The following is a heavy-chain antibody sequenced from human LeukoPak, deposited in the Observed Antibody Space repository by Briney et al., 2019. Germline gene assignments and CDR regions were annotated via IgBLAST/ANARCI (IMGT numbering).Heavy chain of an antibody. CDR1: GGSFSGYY. J-gene: IGHJ5*02. CDR2: INHSGST. V-gene: IGHV4-34*01. Sequence: SETLSLTCAVYGGSFSGYYWSWIRQPPGKGLEWIGEINHSGSTNYNPSLKSRVTISVDTSKNQFSLNLRSVTAADTAVYFCARGLQTHSGSGSYWFDPWGQGNLVTVSS. CDR3: ARGLQTHSGSGSYWFDP. D-gene: IGHD3-10*01.